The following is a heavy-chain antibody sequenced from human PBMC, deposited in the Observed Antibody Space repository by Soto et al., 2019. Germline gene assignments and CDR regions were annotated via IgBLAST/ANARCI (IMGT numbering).Heavy chain of an antibody. V-gene: IGHV1-69*12. J-gene: IGHJ6*02. D-gene: IGHD3-22*01. CDR1: GGTFSSYA. CDR3: ARARPRYDSSGYYTLLVYYYGMDV. CDR2: IIPIFGTA. Sequence: QVQLVQSGAEVKKPGSSVKVSCKASGGTFSSYAISWVRQAPGQGLEWMGGIIPIFGTANYAQKFQGRVTITADESTSTAYMELSSLRSEDTAVYYCARARPRYDSSGYYTLLVYYYGMDVWGQGTTVTVSS.